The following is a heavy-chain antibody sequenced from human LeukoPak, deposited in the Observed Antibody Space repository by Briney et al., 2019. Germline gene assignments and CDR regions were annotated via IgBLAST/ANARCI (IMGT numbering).Heavy chain of an antibody. CDR1: GYSINSGHY. CDR2: IYHSGST. J-gene: IGHJ5*02. Sequence: SETLSLTCTVTGYSINSGHYWAWIRQPPGKGLEWIGTIYHSGSTYYNPSLKSRVTISVDTSKNQFSLKLSSVTAADTAVYYCARDQRGYADWFDPWGQGTLVTVSS. CDR3: ARDQRGYADWFDP. D-gene: IGHD6-25*01. V-gene: IGHV4-38-2*02.